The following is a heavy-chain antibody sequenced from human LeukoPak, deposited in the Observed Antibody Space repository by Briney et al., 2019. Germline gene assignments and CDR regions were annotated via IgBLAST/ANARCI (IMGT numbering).Heavy chain of an antibody. V-gene: IGHV3-23*01. CDR3: ARGWKYFDY. D-gene: IGHD1-1*01. CDR2: ISGSGGST. Sequence: GGSLRLSCAASGFTFSSYAMSWVRQAPGKGLEWVSAISGSGGSTYYADSVKGRFTISRDNAKNSLYLQMNSLRAEDTAVYYCARGWKYFDYWGQGTLVTVSS. J-gene: IGHJ4*02. CDR1: GFTFSSYA.